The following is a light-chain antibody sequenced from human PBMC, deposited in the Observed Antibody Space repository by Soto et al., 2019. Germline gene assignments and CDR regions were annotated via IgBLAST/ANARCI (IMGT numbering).Light chain of an antibody. J-gene: IGLJ3*02. CDR3: QSYDSSLSAL. V-gene: IGLV1-40*01. Sequence: QSVLTQPPSVSGAPGQRVTISCTGSSSNIGAGYDVHWYQQLPGTAPKLLIYGNSNRPSGVPVRFSGSKSGTSASLAITGLQAEDEADYYCQSYDSSLSALFGGGTTLTVL. CDR2: GNS. CDR1: SSNIGAGYD.